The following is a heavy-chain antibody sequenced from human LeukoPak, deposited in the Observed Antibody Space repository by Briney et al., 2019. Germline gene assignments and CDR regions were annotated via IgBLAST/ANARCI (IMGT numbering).Heavy chain of an antibody. CDR3: ARDHGDYYDSSGYYYVDY. D-gene: IGHD3-22*01. CDR1: GFSFSDYY. V-gene: IGHV3-66*01. CDR2: IYSGGST. Sequence: GGSLRLSCAASGFSFSDYYMSWIRQAPGKGLEWVSVIYSGGSTYYADSVKGRFTISRDNSKNTLYLQMNSLRAEDTAVYYCARDHGDYYDSSGYYYVDYWGQGTLVTVSS. J-gene: IGHJ4*02.